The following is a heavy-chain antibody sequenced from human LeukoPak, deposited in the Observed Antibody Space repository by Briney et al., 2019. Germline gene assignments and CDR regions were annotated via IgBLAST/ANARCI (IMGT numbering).Heavy chain of an antibody. CDR1: GFTFSSYW. CDR3: ARDSPRNSSSSDI. V-gene: IGHV3-7*01. J-gene: IGHJ3*02. Sequence: GGSLRLSCAASGFTFSSYWMSWVRQAPGKGLEWVANIKQDGSEKYYVDSVKGRFTISRDNAKNSLYLQMNSLRAEDTAVYYCARDSPRNSSSSDIWGQGTMVTVSS. D-gene: IGHD6-13*01. CDR2: IKQDGSEK.